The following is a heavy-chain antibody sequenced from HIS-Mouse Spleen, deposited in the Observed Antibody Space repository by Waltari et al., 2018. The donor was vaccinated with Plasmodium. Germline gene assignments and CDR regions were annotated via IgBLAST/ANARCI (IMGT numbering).Heavy chain of an antibody. CDR3: ARVLGYKAAAGTFVEYFQH. V-gene: IGHV1-2*02. Sequence: GLEWMGWINPNSGGTNYAQKFQGRVTMTRDTSISTAYMELSRLRSDDTAVYYCARVLGYKAAAGTFVEYFQHWGQGTLVTVSS. D-gene: IGHD6-13*01. CDR2: INPNSGGT. J-gene: IGHJ1*01.